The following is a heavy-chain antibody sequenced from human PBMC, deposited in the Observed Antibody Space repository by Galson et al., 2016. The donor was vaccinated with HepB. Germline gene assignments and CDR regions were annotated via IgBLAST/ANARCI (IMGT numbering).Heavy chain of an antibody. V-gene: IGHV1-3*01. J-gene: IGHJ4*02. Sequence: SVKVSCTASGYNFTNYAMYWVRQAPGQRLEWMGWIRAGDGNTKYSQQFQGRISITRDKSANTAYLEVSALRCEDTAVFYCAKAPVAGSKHYYGMQLWGQGTLVSVSS. CDR2: IRAGDGNT. CDR1: GYNFTNYA. D-gene: IGHD3-9*01. CDR3: AKAPVAGSKHYYGMQL.